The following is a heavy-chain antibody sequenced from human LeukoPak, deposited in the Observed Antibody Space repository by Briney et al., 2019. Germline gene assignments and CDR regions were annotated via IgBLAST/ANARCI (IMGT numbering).Heavy chain of an antibody. J-gene: IGHJ4*02. CDR3: AKTLHYGHFGKFDS. CDR2: ISSSDGST. Sequence: PGESLRLSCAASGFTVSSNYMSWVRQAPGKGLEWVSAISSSDGSTYYADSVKGRSTISRDNSKNTLYLQMNSLRAEDTAIYYCAKTLHYGHFGKFDSWGQGTLVTVSS. D-gene: IGHD4-17*01. V-gene: IGHV3-23*01. CDR1: GFTVSSNY.